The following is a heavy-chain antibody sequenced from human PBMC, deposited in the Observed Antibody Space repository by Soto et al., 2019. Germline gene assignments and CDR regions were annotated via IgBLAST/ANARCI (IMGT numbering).Heavy chain of an antibody. J-gene: IGHJ4*02. V-gene: IGHV3-30-3*01. Sequence: QVQLVESGGGVVQPGRSLRLSCAASGFAFSRYAMHWVRQAPGKGLEWVAVISYDGSNKYYADSVKGRFTISRDNSKNTMYVQMYSLGGEETAVYSCARDLSGSGDWGQGSLVTVSS. D-gene: IGHD3-10*01. CDR1: GFAFSRYA. CDR3: ARDLSGSGD. CDR2: ISYDGSNK.